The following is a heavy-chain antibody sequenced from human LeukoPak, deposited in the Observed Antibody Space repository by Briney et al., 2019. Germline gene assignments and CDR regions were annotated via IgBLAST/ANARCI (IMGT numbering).Heavy chain of an antibody. CDR2: IYYSGST. J-gene: IGHJ5*02. D-gene: IGHD2-15*01. CDR3: ARDTRYCSGGSCYPGNWFDP. V-gene: IGHV4-59*12. CDR1: GGSISSYY. Sequence: SETLSLTCTVSGGSISSYYWSWIRQPPGKGLEWIGYIYYSGSTNYNPSLKSRVTISVDTSKNQFSLKLSSVTAADTAVYYCARDTRYCSGGSCYPGNWFDPWGQGTLVTVSS.